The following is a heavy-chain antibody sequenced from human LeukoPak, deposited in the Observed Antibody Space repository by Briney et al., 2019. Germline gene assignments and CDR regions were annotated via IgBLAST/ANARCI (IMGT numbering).Heavy chain of an antibody. CDR1: GYSFTSYW. CDR2: IYPGDSDT. J-gene: IGHJ4*02. Sequence: GESLKISCKGSGYSFTSYWIGWVRQMPGKGLEWMGIIYPGDSDTRYSPSFQGQVTISADKSISTAYLQWSSLKASDTAMYYCARHESSHYYDSSGYYALFDYWGQGTLVTVSS. V-gene: IGHV5-51*01. D-gene: IGHD3-22*01. CDR3: ARHESSHYYDSSGYYALFDY.